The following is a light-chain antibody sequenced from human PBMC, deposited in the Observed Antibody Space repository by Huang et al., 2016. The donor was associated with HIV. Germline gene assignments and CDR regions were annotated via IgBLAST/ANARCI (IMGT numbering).Light chain of an antibody. J-gene: IGKJ1*01. CDR2: QVS. Sequence: DVVMTQAPLSLPVTLGQPASMFCKSSQSLVSSDGDTYLNWFQQRPGQAPRRLIYQVSNRDSGGPQGVSGSGSGTHFTLRIKTVEAEDVAIYYCMQGTHWPGTFGPGTKMDI. CDR1: QSLVSSDGDTY. V-gene: IGKV2-30*01. CDR3: MQGTHWPGT.